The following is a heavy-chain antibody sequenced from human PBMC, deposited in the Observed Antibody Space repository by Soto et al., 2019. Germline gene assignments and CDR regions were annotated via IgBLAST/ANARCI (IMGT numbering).Heavy chain of an antibody. J-gene: IGHJ4*02. CDR2: IKPDGRDK. V-gene: IGHV3-7*03. CDR3: TRGPF. CDR1: GFTFTTSW. Sequence: GSLRLSCAASGFTFTTSWMSWVRHSPVKGLEWVAYIKPDGRDKSYVDSVKGRFIISRDNAKNSLYLEMNSLRDEDTAVYYCTRGPFWGQGTLVTVSS.